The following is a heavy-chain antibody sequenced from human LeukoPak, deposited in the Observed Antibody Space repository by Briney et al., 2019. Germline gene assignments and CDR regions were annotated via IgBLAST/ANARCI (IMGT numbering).Heavy chain of an antibody. D-gene: IGHD2-2*01. CDR3: AILNAAHVVPAARVWFDR. J-gene: IGHJ5*02. Sequence: SETLSLTCAVSGGSISSYYWSWVRQPPGKGLEWIGYIYISGTTKSNPSPKSRVTISVDTSKNKFSLKQSSVTAADTAVFYCAILNAAHVVPAARVWFDRGGQGTRVTVSS. CDR1: GGSISSYY. V-gene: IGHV4-4*09. CDR2: IYISGTT.